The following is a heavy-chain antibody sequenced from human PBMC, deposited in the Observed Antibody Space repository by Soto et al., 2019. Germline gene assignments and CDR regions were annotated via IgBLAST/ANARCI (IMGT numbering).Heavy chain of an antibody. D-gene: IGHD2-15*01. CDR2: IGMAGDT. CDR3: AAGRDRVFDY. CDR1: GITFSSYD. V-gene: IGHV3-13*01. J-gene: IGHJ4*02. Sequence: EVQLVESGGGLIQPGGSLRLSCAASGITFSSYDMHWVRQARGKGLEWVSGIGMAGDTNYPGSVKGRFTISRENAKNSLYLQMNTLRAEDSDVYYCAAGRDRVFDYWGQGTLVTVSS.